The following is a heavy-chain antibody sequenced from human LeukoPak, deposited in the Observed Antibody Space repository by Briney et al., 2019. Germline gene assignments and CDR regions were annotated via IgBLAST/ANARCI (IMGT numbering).Heavy chain of an antibody. CDR3: ARGRGYSGYDYYYYGMDA. J-gene: IGHJ6*02. V-gene: IGHV4-34*01. CDR2: INHSGST. D-gene: IGHD5-12*01. CDR1: GGSFSGYY. Sequence: SETLSLTCAVYGGSFSGYYWSWIRQPPGKGLEWIGEINHSGSTNYNPSLKSRVTISVDTSKNQFSLKLSSVTAADTAVYYCARGRGYSGYDYYYYGMDAWGQGTTVTVSS.